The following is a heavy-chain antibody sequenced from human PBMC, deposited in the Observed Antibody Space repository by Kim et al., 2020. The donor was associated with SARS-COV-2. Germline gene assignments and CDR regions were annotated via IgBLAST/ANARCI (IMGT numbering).Heavy chain of an antibody. CDR3: ARVGDYVCKD. J-gene: IGHJ4*02. Sequence: SETLSLTCTVSGASISSYYWSWIRQPPGKGLEWIGDISYSGSTNYNTSLKSRVTISVDTSKNQFSLKLSSVTAADTAVYYCARVGDYVCKDWGQGTLVTVSS. CDR2: ISYSGST. D-gene: IGHD4-17*01. CDR1: GASISSYY. V-gene: IGHV4-59*13.